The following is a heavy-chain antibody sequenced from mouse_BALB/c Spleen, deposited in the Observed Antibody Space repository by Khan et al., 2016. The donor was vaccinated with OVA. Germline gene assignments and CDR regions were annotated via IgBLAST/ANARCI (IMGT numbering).Heavy chain of an antibody. CDR2: ISYSGRT. Sequence: EVQLQESGPGLVKPSQSLSLTCTVTGYSITSNYAWNWIRQFPGNKLEWMGYISYSGRTSYIHSLKSRISITRDTSKNQFFLQLSSVTTEETATYYCARGNYYGYAMDYWGQGTSVTVSS. D-gene: IGHD1-1*01. CDR3: ARGNYYGYAMDY. J-gene: IGHJ4*01. V-gene: IGHV3-2*02. CDR1: GYSITSNYA.